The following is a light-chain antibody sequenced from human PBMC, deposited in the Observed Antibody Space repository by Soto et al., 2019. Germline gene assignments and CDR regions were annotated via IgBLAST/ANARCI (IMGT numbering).Light chain of an antibody. V-gene: IGLV2-8*01. CDR2: EVT. CDR3: SSYAGRDIWV. CDR1: SVDINY. Sequence: QSALTQPPAASGSRGQSVTISCTGTSVDINYVSWFQQHPGKAPKLIICEVTKRPSGVPDRFSGSKSGDTASLTVSGLQDDDVADYYCSSYAGRDIWVFGGGTKLTVL. J-gene: IGLJ3*02.